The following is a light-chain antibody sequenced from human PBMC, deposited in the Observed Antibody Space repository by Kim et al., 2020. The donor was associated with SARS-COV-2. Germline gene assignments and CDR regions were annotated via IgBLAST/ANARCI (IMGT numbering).Light chain of an antibody. V-gene: IGKV1-5*03. CDR3: QHYNSYPIT. J-gene: IGKJ1*01. CDR1: QSISTW. CDR2: RTS. Sequence: AAVGARVTITCRASQSISTWLAWYQQKPGNAPNLLIYRTSTLESGVPSRFSGSGSGTEFTLTISSLQPEDSATYYCQHYNSYPITFGQRTKVDIK.